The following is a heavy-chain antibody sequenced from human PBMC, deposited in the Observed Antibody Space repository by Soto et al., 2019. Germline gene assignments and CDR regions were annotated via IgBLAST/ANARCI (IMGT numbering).Heavy chain of an antibody. J-gene: IGHJ6*02. Sequence: PGGCLRLSCAASGFPFNTYGIHWVRQAPGKGLEWVAVISYDGTYKHYTDSVKGRFAISRDNSNDTLYLQLNSLRADDTAVYYRAKDRGNWNNHYGMDVWGQGIPVTVSS. CDR2: ISYDGTYK. CDR3: AKDRGNWNNHYGMDV. V-gene: IGHV3-30*18. CDR1: GFPFNTYG. D-gene: IGHD1-1*01.